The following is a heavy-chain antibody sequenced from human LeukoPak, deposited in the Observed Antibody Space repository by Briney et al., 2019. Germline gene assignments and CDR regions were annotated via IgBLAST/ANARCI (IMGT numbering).Heavy chain of an antibody. Sequence: GGSLRLSCAASGFTFSSSWMNWVRQAPGKGLEWVADIKQDGSEKYYVDSVKGRFTLSRDNAKNSLFLQMNSLRAEDTAVYYCARGDYYDRFFDYWGQGTLVTVSS. CDR2: IKQDGSEK. CDR1: GFTFSSSW. CDR3: ARGDYYDRFFDY. J-gene: IGHJ4*02. V-gene: IGHV3-7*01. D-gene: IGHD3-22*01.